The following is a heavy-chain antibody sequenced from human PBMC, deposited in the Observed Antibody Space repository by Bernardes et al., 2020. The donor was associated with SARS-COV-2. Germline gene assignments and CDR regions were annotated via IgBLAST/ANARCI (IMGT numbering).Heavy chain of an antibody. Sequence: GGSLRLSCAGSGFTFSYYWMHWVRQAPGKGLVWVSHINSVGSTTIYADSVKGRFTISRDNAKNTLYLQMTSLRAEDTAVYYCARDRYSAYDLTYWGQGTLVTVSS. V-gene: IGHV3-74*01. CDR1: GFTFSYYW. CDR2: INSVGSTT. J-gene: IGHJ4*02. D-gene: IGHD5-12*01. CDR3: ARDRYSAYDLTY.